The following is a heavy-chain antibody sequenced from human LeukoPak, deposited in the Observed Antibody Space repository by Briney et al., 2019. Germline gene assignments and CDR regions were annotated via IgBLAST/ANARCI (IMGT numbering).Heavy chain of an antibody. D-gene: IGHD3-22*01. CDR2: IYTSGST. V-gene: IGHV4-61*02. CDR1: GGSISSGSYY. J-gene: IGHJ5*02. Sequence: SQTLSLTCTVSGGSISSGSYYWSWIRQPAGKGLEWIGRIYTSGSTNYNPSLKSRVTISVDTSKNQFSLELSSVTAADTAVYYCAREVRRETYYYDSTDRWFDPWGQGTLVTVSS. CDR3: AREVRRETYYYDSTDRWFDP.